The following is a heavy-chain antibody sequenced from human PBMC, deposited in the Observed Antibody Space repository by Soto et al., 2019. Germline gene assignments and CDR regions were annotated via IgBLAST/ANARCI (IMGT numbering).Heavy chain of an antibody. V-gene: IGHV5-10-1*01. CDR1: GYSFTSYW. CDR3: ARLGLTVTTSNWLDP. J-gene: IGHJ5*02. D-gene: IGHD4-4*01. CDR2: IDPSDSYT. Sequence: GESLKISCKGSGYSFTSYWISWVRQMPGKGLEWMGRIDPSDSYTNYSPSFQGHVTISADKSISTAYLQWSSLKASDTAMYYCARLGLTVTTSNWLDPWGQGTLVTVSS.